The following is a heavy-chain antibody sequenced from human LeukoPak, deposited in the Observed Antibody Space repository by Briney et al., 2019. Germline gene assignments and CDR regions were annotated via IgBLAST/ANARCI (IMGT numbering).Heavy chain of an antibody. V-gene: IGHV3-23*01. CDR2: IRGSGHST. Sequence: GGSLRLSCAVSGFTFSSYAMSWVRQAPGKGLEWVSGIRGSGHSTYYADSVKGRYTISRDNSKNTLYLQMNSLRAEDTAVYYCAKSGSILRPFDYWGQGTLVTVSS. D-gene: IGHD1-26*01. CDR3: AKSGSILRPFDY. CDR1: GFTFSSYA. J-gene: IGHJ4*02.